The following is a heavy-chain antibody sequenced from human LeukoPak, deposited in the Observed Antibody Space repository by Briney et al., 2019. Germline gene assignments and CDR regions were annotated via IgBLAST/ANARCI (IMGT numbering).Heavy chain of an antibody. CDR1: GFTFRSYA. D-gene: IGHD1-26*01. CDR2: ISESGVGS. V-gene: IGHV3-23*01. J-gene: IGHJ4*02. CDR3: AKVRVGATIDD. Sequence: GGSLRLSCVASGFTFRSYAMNWVRQAPGKGLQWVSGISESGVGSNYADSVKGRSTTSRDNSKNTLYLQMNSLRAEDTAVYYCAKVRVGATIDDWGQGTLVTVSS.